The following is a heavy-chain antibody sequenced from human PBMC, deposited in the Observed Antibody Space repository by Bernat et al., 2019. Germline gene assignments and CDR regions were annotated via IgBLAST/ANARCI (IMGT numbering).Heavy chain of an antibody. CDR3: ARPSSGWDYYFDY. D-gene: IGHD6-19*01. Sequence: QLQLQESGPGLVKPSETLSLTCTVSGGSISSSTYYWGWIRHPPGKGLEWITSIYYTGSTFYNPSLKSRVTISLDTSKNQFSLKLSSVTTADTAVYYCARPSSGWDYYFDYWGQGTLVTVSS. CDR2: IYYTGST. V-gene: IGHV4-39*01. CDR1: GGSISSSTYY. J-gene: IGHJ4*02.